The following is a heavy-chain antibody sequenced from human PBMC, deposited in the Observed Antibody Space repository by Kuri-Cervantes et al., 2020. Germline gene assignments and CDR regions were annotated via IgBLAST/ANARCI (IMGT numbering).Heavy chain of an antibody. D-gene: IGHD2-21*02. CDR1: GGSFSGYY. V-gene: IGHV3-53*01. CDR2: IYSGGST. Sequence: GGSLRLSCAVYGGSFSGYYMSWVRQAPGKGLEWVSVIYSGGSTYYADSVKGRFTISRDNSKSTLYLQMNSLRAEDTAVYYCARAGDWDAFDIWGQGTMVTVSS. J-gene: IGHJ3*02. CDR3: ARAGDWDAFDI.